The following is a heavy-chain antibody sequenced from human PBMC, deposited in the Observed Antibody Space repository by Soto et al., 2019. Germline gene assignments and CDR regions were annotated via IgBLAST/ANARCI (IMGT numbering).Heavy chain of an antibody. CDR3: ARGAQQQLVHYYYYYGMDV. D-gene: IGHD6-13*01. Sequence: QVQLVQSGAEVKKPGASVKVSCKASGYTFTSYGISWVRQAPGQGLEWMGWISAYNGNTNYAQKLQGRVTRTTDTSTRTAYMELRSLRSDDTAVYDCARGAQQQLVHYYYYYGMDVWGQGTTVTVSS. CDR1: GYTFTSYG. J-gene: IGHJ6*02. V-gene: IGHV1-18*01. CDR2: ISAYNGNT.